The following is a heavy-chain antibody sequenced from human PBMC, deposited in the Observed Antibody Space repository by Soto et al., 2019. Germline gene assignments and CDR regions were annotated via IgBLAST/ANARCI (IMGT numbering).Heavy chain of an antibody. J-gene: IGHJ6*02. CDR1: GFTFSVSA. D-gene: IGHD1-26*01. V-gene: IGHV3-73*02. CDR3: ARLAEWEYYDGMDV. Sequence: EVQLVESGGGLVQPGGSLKLSCAASGFTFSVSAIHWVRQASGKGLEWVGRIRSKADNYATAYGASVKGRFSISRDDSKITAYLQMSSLNTEDTAVYYCARLAEWEYYDGMDVWGQGTTVTVSS. CDR2: IRSKADNYAT.